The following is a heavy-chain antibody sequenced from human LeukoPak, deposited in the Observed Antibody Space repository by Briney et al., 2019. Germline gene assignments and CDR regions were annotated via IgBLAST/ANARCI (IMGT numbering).Heavy chain of an antibody. D-gene: IGHD5-18*01. V-gene: IGHV3-33*01. CDR3: ARLPDTAMVR. J-gene: IGHJ4*02. CDR1: GFTFSSYG. Sequence: PGGSLRLSCAASGFTFSSYGMNWVRQAPGKGLEWVAVIWFDGSNQYYADSVKGRFTISRDNSKNTLYLQMNSLRVEDTAVYYCARLPDTAMVRWGQGTLVTVSS. CDR2: IWFDGSNQ.